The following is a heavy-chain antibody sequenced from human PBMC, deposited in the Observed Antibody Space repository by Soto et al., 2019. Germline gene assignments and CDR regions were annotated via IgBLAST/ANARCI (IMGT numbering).Heavy chain of an antibody. CDR3: ARSDSSGYYGGLDV. Sequence: EVQLVESGGGLVQPGGSLRLSCAASGFTFSSYDMHWVRQATGKGLEWVSAIGTAGDTYYPGSVKGRFTISRENAKNSLYLQMNSLRAGDTAVYYWARSDSSGYYGGLDVWGQGTTVTVSS. CDR2: IGTAGDT. D-gene: IGHD3-22*01. J-gene: IGHJ6*02. CDR1: GFTFSSYD. V-gene: IGHV3-13*01.